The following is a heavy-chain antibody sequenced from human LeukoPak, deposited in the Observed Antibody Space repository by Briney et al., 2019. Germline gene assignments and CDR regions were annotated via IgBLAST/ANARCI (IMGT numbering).Heavy chain of an antibody. CDR3: ARDSGYSSGWDG. CDR2: ISSSSSYI. J-gene: IGHJ4*02. CDR1: GFTFSSYA. Sequence: GRSLRLSCAASGFTFSSYAMHWVRQAPGKGLEWVSSISSSSSYIYYADSVKGRFTISRDNAKNSLYLQMNSLRAEDTAVYYCARDSGYSSGWDGWGQGTLVTVSS. V-gene: IGHV3-21*01. D-gene: IGHD6-19*01.